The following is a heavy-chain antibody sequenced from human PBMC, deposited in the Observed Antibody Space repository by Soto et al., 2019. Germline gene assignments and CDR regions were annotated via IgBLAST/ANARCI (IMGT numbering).Heavy chain of an antibody. D-gene: IGHD5-18*01. Sequence: PGGSLRISCAASGFPFSSYAMHWVRQAPGKGLDWVAVISYDGSNKFYADSVKGRFTISRDNSKNTLYLQLNSLRAEDTAVYYCAALVDTAMVDYWGQGP. CDR2: ISYDGSNK. CDR3: AALVDTAMVDY. CDR1: GFPFSSYA. V-gene: IGHV3-30-3*01. J-gene: IGHJ4*02.